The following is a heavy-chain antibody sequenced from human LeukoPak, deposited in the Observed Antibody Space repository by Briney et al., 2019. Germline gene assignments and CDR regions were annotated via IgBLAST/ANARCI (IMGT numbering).Heavy chain of an antibody. CDR2: ISAYNGNT. J-gene: IGHJ4*02. D-gene: IGHD3-22*01. V-gene: IGHV1-18*01. CDR1: GYTFTSYG. Sequence: ASVKVSCKASGYTFTSYGIGWARQAPGQGLEWMGWISAYNGNTNYAQKLQGRVTMTTDTSTSTAYMNLRSLRSDDTAVYYCAREVPYDSSFYYQPFDYWGQGTLVTVSS. CDR3: AREVPYDSSFYYQPFDY.